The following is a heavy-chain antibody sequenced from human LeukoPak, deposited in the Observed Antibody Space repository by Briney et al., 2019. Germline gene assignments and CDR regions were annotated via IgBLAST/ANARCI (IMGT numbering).Heavy chain of an antibody. D-gene: IGHD5-12*01. J-gene: IGHJ4*02. CDR1: GFTFSSYD. Sequence: GRSLRLSCAASGFTFSSYDMHWVRQAPGKGLEWVAVISYDGSNKYYADSVKGRFTISRDNSKNTLYLQMNSLRAEDTAVYYCAKDSDGYDYFDYWGQGTLVTVSS. CDR2: ISYDGSNK. V-gene: IGHV3-30*18. CDR3: AKDSDGYDYFDY.